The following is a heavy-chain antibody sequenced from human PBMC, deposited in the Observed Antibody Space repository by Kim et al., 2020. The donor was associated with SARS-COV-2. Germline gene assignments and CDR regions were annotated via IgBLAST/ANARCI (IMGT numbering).Heavy chain of an antibody. CDR3: ARVVSLWELLIDNYYYYYMDV. D-gene: IGHD1-26*01. CDR1: GYTFTSYG. V-gene: IGHV1-18*01. CDR2: ISAYNGNT. J-gene: IGHJ6*03. Sequence: ASVKVSCKASGYTFTSYGISWVRQAPGQGLEWMGWISAYNGNTNYAQKLQGRVTMTTDTSTSTAYMELRSLRSDDTAVYYCARVVSLWELLIDNYYYYYMDVWGKGTTVTVSS.